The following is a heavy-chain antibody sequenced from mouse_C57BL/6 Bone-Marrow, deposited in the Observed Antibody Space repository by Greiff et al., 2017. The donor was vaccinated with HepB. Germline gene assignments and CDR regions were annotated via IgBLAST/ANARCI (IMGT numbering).Heavy chain of an antibody. CDR3: ARVFDGYYVGAMDD. CDR2: ISDGGSYT. V-gene: IGHV5-4*01. CDR1: GFTFSSYA. J-gene: IGHJ4*01. Sequence: EVQRVESGGGLVKPGGSLKLSCAASGFTFSSYAMSWVRQTPEKRLEWVATISDGGSYTYYPDNVKGRFTISRDNAKNNLYLQMSHLKSEDTAMYYCARVFDGYYVGAMDDWGQGTSVTVSS. D-gene: IGHD2-3*01.